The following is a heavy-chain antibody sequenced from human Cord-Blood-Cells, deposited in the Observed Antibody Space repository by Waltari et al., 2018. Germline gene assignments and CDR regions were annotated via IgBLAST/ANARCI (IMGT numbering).Heavy chain of an antibody. D-gene: IGHD2-2*02. CDR3: ARGYCSSTSCYTRRGNYFDY. V-gene: IGHV4-34*01. CDR1: GGSFSGYY. CDR2: INHSGST. J-gene: IGHJ4*02. Sequence: QVQLQQWGAGLLKPSETLSLTCAVYGGSFSGYYWSWIRQPPGQGLGWIGKINHSGSTNNNPSLKSRVTISVDTSKNQFSLKLSSVTAADTAVYYCARGYCSSTSCYTRRGNYFDYWGQGTLVTVSS.